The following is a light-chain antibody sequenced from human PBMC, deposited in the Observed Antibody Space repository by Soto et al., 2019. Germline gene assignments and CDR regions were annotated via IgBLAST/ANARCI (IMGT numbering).Light chain of an antibody. Sequence: EIVLTQSPGTLSLSPGERATLSCRASQSVSSSFLAWYQHKPGQAPRLLIYDASSRATGIPDRFGGSGSGTDFTLTISRLEPEDFAVYYCQQYGSSPWTFGQGTKVEIK. CDR3: QQYGSSPWT. CDR1: QSVSSSF. V-gene: IGKV3-20*01. J-gene: IGKJ1*01. CDR2: DAS.